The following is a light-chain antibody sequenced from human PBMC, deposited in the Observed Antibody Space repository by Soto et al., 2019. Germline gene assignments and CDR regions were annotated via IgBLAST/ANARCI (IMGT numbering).Light chain of an antibody. CDR3: QQYGSSPRT. Sequence: EIVLTQSPGTLSLSPGERATLSCRASQTVSSGYLAWYHQKPGQAPRLLIYGVSSRATGIPDRFSGSGSGTVFTPTISRLEPEDFAVYYCQQYGSSPRTFGQGTKVEIK. V-gene: IGKV3-20*01. CDR1: QTVSSGY. CDR2: GVS. J-gene: IGKJ1*01.